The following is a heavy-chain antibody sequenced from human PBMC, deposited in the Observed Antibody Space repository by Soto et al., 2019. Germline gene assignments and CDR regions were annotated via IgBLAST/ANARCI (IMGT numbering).Heavy chain of an antibody. J-gene: IGHJ5*02. Sequence: GASVEVCCTDSGYTFNSCGISWVRQATGQGLEWMGWISAYNGNTNYAQKLQGRVTMTTDTSTSTAYMELRSLRSDDTAVYYCARVKGSGWLNWFDPWGQGTPVTVSS. CDR1: GYTFNSCG. CDR3: ARVKGSGWLNWFDP. V-gene: IGHV1-18*01. D-gene: IGHD6-19*01. CDR2: ISAYNGNT.